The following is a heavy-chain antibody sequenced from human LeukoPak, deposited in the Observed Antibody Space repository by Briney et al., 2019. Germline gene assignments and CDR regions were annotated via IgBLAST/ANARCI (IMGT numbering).Heavy chain of an antibody. V-gene: IGHV3-23*01. CDR3: AKLWSTSRGAFDL. D-gene: IGHD1-1*01. J-gene: IGHJ3*01. CDR2: VISSGGST. CDR1: GFTFSSYA. Sequence: PGGSLRLSCAASGFTFSSYAMSWVRQAPGKGLEWVSAVISSGGSTYYADSLKGRFTISRDNSKNTLYLQMNSLRAEDTAVYYCAKLWSTSRGAFDLWGQGTMVTVSS.